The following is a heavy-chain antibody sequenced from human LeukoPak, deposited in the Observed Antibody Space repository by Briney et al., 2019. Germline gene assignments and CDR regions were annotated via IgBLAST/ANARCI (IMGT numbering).Heavy chain of an antibody. J-gene: IGHJ4*02. CDR1: GGSITDTSYF. CDR3: ARRKVAAEIDY. D-gene: IGHD6-13*01. V-gene: IGHV4-39*01. CDR2: IYYRGNT. Sequence: SETLSLTCTVSGGSITDTSYFWGWIRQPPGKGLEWIGSIYYRGNTYYSPSLKSRVTLFVDTSKNQFSLKLSSVTAADTAIYYSARRKVAAEIDYWGQGTLVTVSS.